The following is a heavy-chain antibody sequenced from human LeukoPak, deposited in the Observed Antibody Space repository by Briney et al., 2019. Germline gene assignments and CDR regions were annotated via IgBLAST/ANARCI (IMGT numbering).Heavy chain of an antibody. D-gene: IGHD2-21*02. CDR1: GFNFANHA. J-gene: IGHJ4*02. V-gene: IGHV3-23*01. CDR3: VREDTPATANY. Sequence: GGSLRLSCAASGFNFANHAMSWVRQTPGKGLEWVSAISGSGDITYYADSVKGRFTISRDNSKDTLFLQMHSLRPGDTAVYYCVREDTPATANYWGQGTLVTISS. CDR2: ISGSGDIT.